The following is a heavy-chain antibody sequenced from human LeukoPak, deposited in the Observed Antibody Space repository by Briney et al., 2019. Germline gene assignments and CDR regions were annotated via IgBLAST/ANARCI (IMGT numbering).Heavy chain of an antibody. CDR3: ARGARGSGRDFDY. D-gene: IGHD1-26*01. CDR1: GFSFSDFY. J-gene: IGHJ4*02. Sequence: GGSLRLSCAASGFSFSDFYMSWIRQAPGMGLEWISYIGTRSNPIYYADSVKGRFTISRDDAKNSLYLQMNSLRDEDTAVYFCARGARGSGRDFDYWGQGILVTVSS. V-gene: IGHV3-11*01. CDR2: IGTRSNPI.